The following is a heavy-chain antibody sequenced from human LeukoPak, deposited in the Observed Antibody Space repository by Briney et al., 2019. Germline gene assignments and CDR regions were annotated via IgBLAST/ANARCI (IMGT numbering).Heavy chain of an antibody. CDR3: ARAIVGAKSYAFDI. Sequence: GGSLRLSCAASGFTFSSYGMHWVRQAPGKGLEWVAFIRYDGSNKYYADSVKGRFTISRDNSKNTLYLQMNSLRAEDTAVYYCARAIVGAKSYAFDIWGQGTMVTVSS. D-gene: IGHD1-26*01. CDR2: IRYDGSNK. J-gene: IGHJ3*02. V-gene: IGHV3-30*02. CDR1: GFTFSSYG.